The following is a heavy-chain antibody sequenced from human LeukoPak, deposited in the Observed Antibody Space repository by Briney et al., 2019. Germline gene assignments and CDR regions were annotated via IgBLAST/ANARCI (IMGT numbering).Heavy chain of an antibody. CDR3: ARERFLEWLLSGYFDY. J-gene: IGHJ4*02. CDR1: GGSFSGYY. V-gene: IGHV4-34*01. D-gene: IGHD3-3*01. CDR2: INHSGST. Sequence: PSETLSLTCAVYGGSFSGYYWSWIRQPPGKGLEWIGEINHSGSTNYNPSLKSRVTISVDTSKNQFSLKLSSVTAADTAVYYCARERFLEWLLSGYFDYWGQGTLVTVSS.